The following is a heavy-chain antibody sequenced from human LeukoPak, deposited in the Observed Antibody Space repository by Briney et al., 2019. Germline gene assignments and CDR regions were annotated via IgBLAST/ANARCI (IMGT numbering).Heavy chain of an antibody. V-gene: IGHV4-39*01. CDR2: IYNSGST. Sequence: TAETLSLTCTVCGGAISTYYWGLIRQPPGKGLEWIGSIYNSGSTYYNPSLKSRVTIAVDTSKNQFSLKLSSVTAADTAVYYCARHSWGLPPAEYSQHWGQGTLVTVSS. D-gene: IGHD3-16*01. CDR3: ARHSWGLPPAEYSQH. CDR1: GGAISTYY. J-gene: IGHJ1*01.